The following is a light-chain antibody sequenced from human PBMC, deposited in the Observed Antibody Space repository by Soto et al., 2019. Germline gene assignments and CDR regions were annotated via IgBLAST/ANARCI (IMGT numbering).Light chain of an antibody. V-gene: IGLV2-14*01. CDR2: EVS. CDR3: SSYTSSSTLV. Sequence: QSALTQPASVSGSPGQSITISCTGTSSDVGDFDCVSWYQQHPGKAPKIMIYEVSDRPSGVSNRFSGSKSGDTASLTISGLQAEDEADYYCSSYTSSSTLVFGGGTKLTVL. CDR1: SSDVGDFDC. J-gene: IGLJ2*01.